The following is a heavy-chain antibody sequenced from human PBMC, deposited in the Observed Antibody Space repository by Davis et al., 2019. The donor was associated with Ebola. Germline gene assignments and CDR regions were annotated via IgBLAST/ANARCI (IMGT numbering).Heavy chain of an antibody. J-gene: IGHJ6*03. CDR2: IYYSGST. CDR3: ARVVSDSSSWYYYYYMDV. D-gene: IGHD6-13*01. CDR1: GGSISSSSYY. Sequence: PSETLSLTCTVSGGSISSSSYYWGWIRQPPGKGLEWIGSIYYSGSTYYNPSLKSRVTISVDTSKNQFSLKLSSVTAADTAVYYCARVVSDSSSWYYYYYMDVWGKGTTATVSS. V-gene: IGHV4-39*07.